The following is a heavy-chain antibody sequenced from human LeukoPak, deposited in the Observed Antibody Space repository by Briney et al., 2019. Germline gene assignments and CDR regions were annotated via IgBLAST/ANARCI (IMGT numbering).Heavy chain of an antibody. J-gene: IGHJ4*02. V-gene: IGHV4-39*01. CDR3: ATSTGDFWSGSFFRFDY. CDR1: GGSINSSTFY. CDR2: ISYSGST. Sequence: PSETLSLTCTVSGGSINSSTFYWGWIRQPPGEGLEWIGSISYSGSTYYNPSLKSRVTISVDTSKNQFSLKLSSVTAADTAVYYCATSTGDFWSGSFFRFDYWGQGTLVTVSS. D-gene: IGHD3-3*01.